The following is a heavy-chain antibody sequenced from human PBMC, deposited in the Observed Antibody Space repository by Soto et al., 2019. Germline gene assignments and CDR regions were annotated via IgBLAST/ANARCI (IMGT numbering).Heavy chain of an antibody. V-gene: IGHV3-7*01. Sequence: EVQLVESGGGLVQPGGSLTLSCAASGFTFSNYWMTWVLQAPGKGLEWVANIKQDGSEKYYVDSVKGRFTISRDNTKNSLYLQMNSLRAEDTAVYYCASRPPGVRYFGVFDFWGQGALVTVSS. D-gene: IGHD4-17*01. J-gene: IGHJ4*02. CDR3: ASRPPGVRYFGVFDF. CDR2: IKQDGSEK. CDR1: GFTFSNYW.